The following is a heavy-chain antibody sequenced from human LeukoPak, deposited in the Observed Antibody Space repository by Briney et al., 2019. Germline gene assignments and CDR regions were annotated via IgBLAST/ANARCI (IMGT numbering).Heavy chain of an antibody. CDR1: GFTFSSYG. CDR2: IWYDGSNK. V-gene: IGHV3-30*19. D-gene: IGHD4-17*01. J-gene: IGHJ4*02. CDR3: AREAGGDSFDY. Sequence: GRSLRLSCAASGFTFSSYGMHWVRQAPGKGLEWVAVIWYDGSNKYYADSVKGRFTISRDNSKNTLYLQMNSLRAEDTAVYYCAREAGGDSFDYWGQGTLVTVSS.